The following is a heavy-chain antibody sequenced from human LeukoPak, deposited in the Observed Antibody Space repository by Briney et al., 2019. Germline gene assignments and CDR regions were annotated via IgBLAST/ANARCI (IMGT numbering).Heavy chain of an antibody. CDR3: ARGREIVVVPAAALNDF. D-gene: IGHD2-2*01. CDR2: MNPNTGDT. V-gene: IGHV1-8*01. J-gene: IGHJ4*02. CDR1: GYSFTNYD. Sequence: AASVKVSCKASGYSFTNYDINWVRQATGQGLEWMGYMNPNTGDTGYAQKFQGRVTMTRDTSITTAYMELTSLGSEDTAVYYCARGREIVVVPAAALNDFWGQGTLVTVSS.